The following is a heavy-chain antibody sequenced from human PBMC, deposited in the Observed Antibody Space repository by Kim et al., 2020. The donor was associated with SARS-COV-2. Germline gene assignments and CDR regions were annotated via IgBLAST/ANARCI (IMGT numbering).Heavy chain of an antibody. CDR2: INHSGST. CDR3: ARGRGRYNWNYGERKSGYYYYGMDV. J-gene: IGHJ6*02. D-gene: IGHD1-7*01. CDR1: GGSFSGYY. Sequence: SETLSLTCAVYGGSFSGYYWSWIRQPPGKGLEWIGEINHSGSTNYNPSLKSRVTISVDTSKNQFSLKLSSVTAADTAVYYCARGRGRYNWNYGERKSGYYYYGMDVWGQGTTVTVSS. V-gene: IGHV4-34*01.